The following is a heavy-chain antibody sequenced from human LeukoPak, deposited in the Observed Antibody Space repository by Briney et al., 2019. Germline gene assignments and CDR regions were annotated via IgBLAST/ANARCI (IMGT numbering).Heavy chain of an antibody. CDR3: ARARGGSPPDYYYYGMDV. J-gene: IGHJ6*02. CDR1: GGSVSSGGYY. D-gene: IGHD2-15*01. V-gene: IGHV4-61*08. Sequence: SETLSLTCNVSGGSVSSGGYYWNWIRQPPGKGLEWIGHVSYSGSTNYNPSLKSRVTISLDTSKNQFSLKLSSVTAADTAVYYCARARGGSPPDYYYYGMDVWGQGTTVTVSS. CDR2: VSYSGST.